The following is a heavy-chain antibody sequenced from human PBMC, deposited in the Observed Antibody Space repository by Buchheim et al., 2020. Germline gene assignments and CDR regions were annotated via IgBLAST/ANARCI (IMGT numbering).Heavy chain of an antibody. V-gene: IGHV3-30*04. CDR3: ARNPHDQEGEAY. CDR1: GFIFNSYS. J-gene: IGHJ4*02. CDR2: ISYDGAIK. D-gene: IGHD2-21*01. Sequence: QVQLVESGGGVVQPGRSLRLSCAASGFIFNSYSMHWVRQAPGKGLEWVAVISYDGAIKYHADSVKGRFTISRDTSKTTLYLQLNSLRPEDTAVYYCARNPHDQEGEAYWGQGTL.